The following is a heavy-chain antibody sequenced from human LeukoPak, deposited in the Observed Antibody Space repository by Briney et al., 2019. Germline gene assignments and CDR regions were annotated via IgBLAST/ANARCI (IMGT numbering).Heavy chain of an antibody. CDR1: GFTFSNYE. CDR3: AGGSGWIVDY. J-gene: IGHJ4*02. D-gene: IGHD6-19*01. V-gene: IGHV3-23*01. Sequence: GGSLRLSCVTSGFTFSNYEMSWVRQAPGKGLEWVSGVSGRGGATYYRDSVRGRFSISRDNSKNTLYLQMESLRAEDTAVYFCAGGSGWIVDYWGQGTLVTVSS. CDR2: VSGRGGAT.